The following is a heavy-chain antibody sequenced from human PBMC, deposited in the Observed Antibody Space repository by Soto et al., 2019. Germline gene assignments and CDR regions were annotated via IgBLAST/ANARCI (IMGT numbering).Heavy chain of an antibody. V-gene: IGHV4-39*01. CDR2: IYYSGST. Sequence: SETLSLTCNVSGGSISSSNYFWGWIRQPPGKGLEWIGSIYYSGSTHYNPSLKSRVSISVDTSKNQFSLRLSSVTAADTAVYYCARHTLPYYGDYFNWFDPWGQGTLVTVSS. J-gene: IGHJ5*02. CDR1: GGSISSSNYF. D-gene: IGHD4-17*01. CDR3: ARHTLPYYGDYFNWFDP.